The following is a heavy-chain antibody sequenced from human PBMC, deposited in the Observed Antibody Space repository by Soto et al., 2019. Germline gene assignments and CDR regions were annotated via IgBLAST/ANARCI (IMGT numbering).Heavy chain of an antibody. CDR3: AKSPLIEVADYSYYYGMDV. CDR2: ISYDGSNK. V-gene: IGHV3-30*18. Sequence: XGSLRLSCAASGFTFSSYGMHWVRQAPGKGLEWVAVISYDGSNKNYADSVKGRFTISRDNSKNTLYLQMNSLRAEDTAVYYCAKSPLIEVADYSYYYGMDVWGQGTTVTVSS. J-gene: IGHJ6*02. D-gene: IGHD6-19*01. CDR1: GFTFSSYG.